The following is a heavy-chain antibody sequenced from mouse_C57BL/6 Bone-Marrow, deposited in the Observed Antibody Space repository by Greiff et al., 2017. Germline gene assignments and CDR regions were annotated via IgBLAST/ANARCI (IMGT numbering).Heavy chain of an antibody. CDR2: INSDGGST. J-gene: IGHJ1*03. CDR3: ARQVYYGSSYWYFDV. Sequence: EVQLQESGGGLVQPGESLKLSCESNEYEFPSHDMSWVRKTPEKRLELVAAINSDGGSTYYPDTMERRFIISRDNTKKTLYLQMSRLRSEDTALYYCARQVYYGSSYWYFDVWGTGTTVTVSS. V-gene: IGHV5-2*01. D-gene: IGHD1-1*01. CDR1: EYEFPSHD.